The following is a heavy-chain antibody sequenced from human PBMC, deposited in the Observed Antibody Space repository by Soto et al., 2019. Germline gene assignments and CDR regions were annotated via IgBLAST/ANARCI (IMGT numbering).Heavy chain of an antibody. CDR2: IWLDGSER. J-gene: IGHJ5*01. V-gene: IGHV3-33*01. CDR1: GFMFGTSG. Sequence: GSLRLSCEASGFMFGTSGMHWVRQAPGKGLEWVSGIWLDGSERYYSDSVKGRFTISRDNSKNTLFLQMNSLRVEDTAVYFCARDASGTTSFLGSWGQGTLVTVSS. D-gene: IGHD1-1*01. CDR3: ARDASGTTSFLGS.